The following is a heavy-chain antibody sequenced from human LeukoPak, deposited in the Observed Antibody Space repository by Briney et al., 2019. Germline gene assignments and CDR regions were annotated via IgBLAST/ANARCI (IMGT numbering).Heavy chain of an antibody. CDR2: IKQDGSEK. CDR3: ARDTYSSSWYFVKYYYYGMDV. V-gene: IGHV3-7*01. D-gene: IGHD6-13*01. CDR1: GFTFSSYW. Sequence: GSLRLSCAASGFTFSSYWMIWVRTAPAKGLDWVASIKQDGSEKYYVDSVKGRFTISRDNAKNSLYLQMNSLRAEDTAVYYCARDTYSSSWYFVKYYYYGMDVWGQGTTVTVSS. J-gene: IGHJ6*02.